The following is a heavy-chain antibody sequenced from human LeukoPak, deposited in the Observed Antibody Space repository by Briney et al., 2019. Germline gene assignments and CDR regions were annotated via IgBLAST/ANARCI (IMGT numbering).Heavy chain of an antibody. CDR3: TRDAYDFNDFDY. CDR2: ISGSGGST. D-gene: IGHD3-3*01. V-gene: IGHV3-23*01. CDR1: GFTFSSYA. J-gene: IGHJ4*02. Sequence: PGGSLRLYCAASGFTFSSYAMSWVRQAPGKELEWVSAISGSGGSTYYADSVKGRFTISRDNSKNTLYLQIDSLRAEDTAIYYCTRDAYDFNDFDYWGQGTLVTVSS.